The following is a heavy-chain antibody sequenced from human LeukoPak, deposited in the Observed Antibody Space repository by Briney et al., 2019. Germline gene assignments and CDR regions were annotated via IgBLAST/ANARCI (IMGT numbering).Heavy chain of an antibody. CDR2: IKQDGSEK. CDR1: GFTFSSYW. V-gene: IGHV3-7*01. D-gene: IGHD3-10*01. CDR3: ARPYYYGSGSYLPYFDY. Sequence: GGSLRLSCAASGFTFSSYWMNWVRQARGKGLEWVANIKQDGSEKYYVDSVKGRFTICRDNANNSLYLQMNSLRAEDTAVYYCARPYYYGSGSYLPYFDYWGQGTLVTVSS. J-gene: IGHJ4*02.